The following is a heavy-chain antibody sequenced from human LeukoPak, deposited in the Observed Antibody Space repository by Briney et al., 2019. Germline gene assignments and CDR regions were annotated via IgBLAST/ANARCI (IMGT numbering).Heavy chain of an antibody. CDR2: IYTSGST. D-gene: IGHD3-22*01. CDR3: ARTRVDYYDSSGYWFDP. V-gene: IGHV4-61*02. CDR1: GGSISSGSYY. Sequence: PSETLSLTCTVSGGSISSGSYYWNWIRLPAGKRLEWIGRIYTSGSTNYSPSLKSRVTISVDTSKNQFSLKLSSVTAADTAVYYCARTRVDYYDSSGYWFDPWGQGTLVTVSS. J-gene: IGHJ5*02.